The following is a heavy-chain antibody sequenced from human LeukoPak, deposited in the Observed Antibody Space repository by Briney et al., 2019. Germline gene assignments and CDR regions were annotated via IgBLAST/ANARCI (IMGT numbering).Heavy chain of an antibody. CDR1: GGSISRSGYY. J-gene: IGHJ3*02. CDR3: ARSEYSYGADAFDI. D-gene: IGHD5-18*01. CDR2: IYYSGST. V-gene: IGHV4-61*05. Sequence: PSETLSLTCIVSGGSISRSGYYRAWIRQPPGKGLEWIGYIYYSGSTNYSPSLKSRVTISVDTSKNQFSLKLSSVTAADTAVYYCARSEYSYGADAFDIWGQGTMVTVSS.